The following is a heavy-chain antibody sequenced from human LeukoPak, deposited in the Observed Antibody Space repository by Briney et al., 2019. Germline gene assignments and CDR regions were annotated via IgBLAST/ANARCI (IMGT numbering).Heavy chain of an antibody. CDR3: ARANPLAPHNYDFWSGSRGHDAFDI. CDR2: IYHSGNT. J-gene: IGHJ3*02. D-gene: IGHD3-3*01. Sequence: PSETLSLTCAVSGGSISSSNWWSWVRQPPGKGLEWIGEIYHSGNTNYNPSLKSRVTISVDTSKNQFSLKLSSVTAADTAVYYCARANPLAPHNYDFWSGSRGHDAFDIWGQGTMVTVSS. CDR1: GGSISSSNW. V-gene: IGHV4-4*02.